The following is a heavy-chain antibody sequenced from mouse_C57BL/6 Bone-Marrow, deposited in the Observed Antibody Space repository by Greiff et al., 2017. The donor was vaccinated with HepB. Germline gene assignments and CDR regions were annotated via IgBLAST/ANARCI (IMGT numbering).Heavy chain of an antibody. J-gene: IGHJ3*01. CDR3: ASRGLYYPQWGFAY. D-gene: IGHD1-1*01. V-gene: IGHV1-81*01. CDR2: IYPRSGNT. CDR1: GYTFTSYG. Sequence: QVHVKQSGAELARPGASVKLSCKASGYTFTSYGISWVKQRTGQGLEWIGEIYPRSGNTYYNEKFKGKATLTADKSSSTAYMELRSLTSEDSAVYFCASRGLYYPQWGFAYWAKGLWSLSLQ.